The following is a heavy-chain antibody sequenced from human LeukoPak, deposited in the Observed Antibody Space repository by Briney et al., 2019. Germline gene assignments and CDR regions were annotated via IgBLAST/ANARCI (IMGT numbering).Heavy chain of an antibody. CDR3: ARDNGMVTFGGVIVFWTY. D-gene: IGHD3-16*02. CDR1: GGAISRGNYY. Sequence: SETLSLTCTVSGGAISRGNYYWNWIRRPAGKGLEWIGRIYNSANIHYNASLKSRLTISVDTSKNQFSLKLSSVTAADTAVYYCARDNGMVTFGGVIVFWTYWGQGTLVTVSS. J-gene: IGHJ4*02. V-gene: IGHV4-61*02. CDR2: IYNSANI.